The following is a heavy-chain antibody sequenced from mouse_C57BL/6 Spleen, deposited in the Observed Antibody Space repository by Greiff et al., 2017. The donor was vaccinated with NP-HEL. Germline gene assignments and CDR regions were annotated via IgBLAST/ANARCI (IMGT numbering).Heavy chain of an antibody. CDR3: ARQTGTWYFDV. CDR1: GFTFSSYT. J-gene: IGHJ1*03. V-gene: IGHV5-9*01. D-gene: IGHD4-1*01. Sequence: DVMLVESGGGLVKPGGSLKLSCAASGFTFSSYTMSWVRQTPEKRLAWVATISGGGGNTYYPDSVKGRFTISRDNAKNTLYLQMSSLRSEDTALYYCARQTGTWYFDVWGTGTTVTVSS. CDR2: ISGGGGNT.